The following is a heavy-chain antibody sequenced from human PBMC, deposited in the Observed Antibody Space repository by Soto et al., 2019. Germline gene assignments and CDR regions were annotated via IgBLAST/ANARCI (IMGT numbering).Heavy chain of an antibody. CDR3: ARGWRFDP. V-gene: IGHV4-34*01. D-gene: IGHD1-1*01. CDR2: INHSGTT. Sequence: XTLSLPSGVYGGPFSGYQWNWIRQSPGQGLEWIGEINHSGTTKYNPSLESRINISVDTSKKQFSLKMFSVTAADTAIYYCARGWRFDPWGQGTQGTVSS. J-gene: IGHJ5*02. CDR1: GGPFSGYQ.